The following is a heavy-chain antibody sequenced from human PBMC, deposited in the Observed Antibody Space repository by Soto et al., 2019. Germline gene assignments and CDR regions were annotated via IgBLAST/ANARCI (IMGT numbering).Heavy chain of an antibody. CDR1: GFTFSNAW. Sequence: EVQLVESGGGLVKPGGSLRLSCAASGFTFSNAWMNWVRQAPGKGLEWVGRIKSKTDGGTTDYAAPVKGRFTISRDDSKNTLYLQMNSLKTEDTAVYYCTTARRITVIVVVPGGSDAFDIWGQGTMVTVSS. J-gene: IGHJ3*02. CDR3: TTARRITVIVVVPGGSDAFDI. V-gene: IGHV3-15*07. CDR2: IKSKTDGGTT. D-gene: IGHD3-22*01.